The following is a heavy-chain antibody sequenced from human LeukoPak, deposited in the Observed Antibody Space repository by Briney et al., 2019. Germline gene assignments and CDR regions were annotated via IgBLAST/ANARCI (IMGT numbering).Heavy chain of an antibody. J-gene: IGHJ6*03. CDR2: IKGDGSEK. CDR1: GFTFSNFW. D-gene: IGHD4-17*01. CDR3: AKIPYGDYVLDYYYYMDV. V-gene: IGHV3-7*01. Sequence: PGGSLRLSCAASGFTFSNFWMNWARQAPGKGLEWVANIKGDGSEKYYVGSVRGRFTISRDNSKNTLYLQMNSLRAEDTAVYYCAKIPYGDYVLDYYYYMDVWGKGTTVTISS.